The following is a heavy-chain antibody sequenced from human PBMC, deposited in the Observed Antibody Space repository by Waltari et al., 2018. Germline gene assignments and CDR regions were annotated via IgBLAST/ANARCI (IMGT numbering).Heavy chain of an antibody. V-gene: IGHV3-23*01. D-gene: IGHD1-20*01. CDR3: AKPFYNWDDPLHS. CDR1: GIIFNNFA. J-gene: IGHJ4*02. CDR2: ITVSDDT. Sequence: SGIIFNNFAINWVRLAPGTGLDWVAAITVSDDTFYADSVMGRFTVSRDTSKNTVYLQMNGLRAEDTAIYYCAKPFYNWDDPLHSWGQGTLVAVSS.